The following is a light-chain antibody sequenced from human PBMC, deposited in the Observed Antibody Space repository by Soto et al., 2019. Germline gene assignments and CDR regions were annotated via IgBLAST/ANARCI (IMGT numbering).Light chain of an antibody. J-gene: IGLJ3*02. CDR2: DTT. Sequence: QAVVTQEPSLSVSPGGTGTLTCASSAGAVTSGHYPCWLQQKPGQAPRTLIYDTTNKHFWTPARFSGSLLGGKAALTLSGAQPEDEAEYYCLVSYSNARRVFGGGTKLTVL. CDR3: LVSYSNARRV. CDR1: AGAVTSGHY. V-gene: IGLV7-46*01.